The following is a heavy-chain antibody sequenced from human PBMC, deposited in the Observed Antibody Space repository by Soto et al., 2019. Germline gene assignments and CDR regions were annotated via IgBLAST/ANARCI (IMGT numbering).Heavy chain of an antibody. J-gene: IGHJ4*02. CDR1: GGSISSYY. Sequence: SETLSLTCTVSGGSISSYYWSWIRQPPGKGLEWLGYIYYSENTNYNPSLKSRVTISVDTSKSQFSLKLSSVTAADTAVYYCARVTGATFLDYWGQGTLVTVSS. D-gene: IGHD1-26*01. CDR3: ARVTGATFLDY. CDR2: IYYSENT. V-gene: IGHV4-59*01.